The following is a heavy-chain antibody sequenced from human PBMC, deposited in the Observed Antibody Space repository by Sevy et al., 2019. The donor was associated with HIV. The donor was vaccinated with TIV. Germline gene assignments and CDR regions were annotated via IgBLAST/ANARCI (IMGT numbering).Heavy chain of an antibody. CDR2: IKSKTDGGTT. CDR1: GFTFSNAW. V-gene: IGHV3-15*01. D-gene: IGHD2-8*01. Sequence: GGSLRLSCAASGFTFSNAWMSWVRQAPGKGLEWVGRIKSKTDGGTTDYAAPVKGRFTISRDDSKNTLYLQMNSLKTEETAVYYCTTASLFKNYCTNGVCEVVAATNYFDYWGQGTLVTVSS. CDR3: TTASLFKNYCTNGVCEVVAATNYFDY. J-gene: IGHJ4*02.